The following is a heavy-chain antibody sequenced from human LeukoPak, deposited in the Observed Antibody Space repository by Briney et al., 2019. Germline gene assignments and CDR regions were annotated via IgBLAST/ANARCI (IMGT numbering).Heavy chain of an antibody. J-gene: IGHJ4*02. CDR3: ARDPAGYSGYDYFDY. CDR1: GFIFSSYE. CDR2: ISSSGSII. V-gene: IGHV3-48*03. D-gene: IGHD5-12*01. Sequence: GGSLRLSCAASGFIFSSYEMNWVRQAPGEGLEWVSYISSSGSIIYYADPVKGRFTISRDNAKNSLYLQMNSLRAEDTAVYYCARDPAGYSGYDYFDYWGQGTLVTVSS.